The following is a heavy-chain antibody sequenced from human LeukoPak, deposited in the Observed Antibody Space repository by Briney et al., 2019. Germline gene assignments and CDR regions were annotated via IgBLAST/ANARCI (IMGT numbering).Heavy chain of an antibody. Sequence: GGSLRLSCAASGFTLRSYTMNWVRQAPGKGLEWVSCISGRSNTYYADSVKGRFTISRDDAQNTLFLQVNSLRAEDTAVYYCARAPEGGGGGNYYYGMDVWGQGATVTVSS. CDR2: ISGRSNT. CDR1: GFTLRSYT. J-gene: IGHJ6*02. V-gene: IGHV3-21*01. CDR3: ARAPEGGGGGNYYYGMDV.